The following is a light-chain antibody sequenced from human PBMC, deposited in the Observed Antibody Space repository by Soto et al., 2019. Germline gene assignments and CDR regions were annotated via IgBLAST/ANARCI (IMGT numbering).Light chain of an antibody. CDR1: SSNIGSNY. Sequence: QLVLTQPPSASGTPGQRVTISCSGSSSNIGSNYAYWYRQLPGTAPKLVIYANSQRPSGVPDRFSGSKSGTSASLAISGLRSDDEADYYCATWDDSLRGVVFGGGTKLTVL. V-gene: IGLV1-47*01. J-gene: IGLJ2*01. CDR3: ATWDDSLRGVV. CDR2: ANS.